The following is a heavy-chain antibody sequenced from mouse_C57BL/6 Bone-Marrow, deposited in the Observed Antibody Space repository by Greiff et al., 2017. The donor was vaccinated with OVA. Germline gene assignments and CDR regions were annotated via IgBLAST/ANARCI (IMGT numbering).Heavy chain of an antibody. Sequence: EVKLVESGGDLVKPGGSLKLSCAASGFTFSSYGMSWVRQTPDKRLEWVATISSGGSYTYYPDSVKGRFTISRDNAKNTLYLQMSSLKSEDTAMYYCAREDGYSAMDYWGQGTSVTVSS. CDR1: GFTFSSYG. D-gene: IGHD2-3*01. CDR2: ISSGGSYT. V-gene: IGHV5-6*01. J-gene: IGHJ4*01. CDR3: AREDGYSAMDY.